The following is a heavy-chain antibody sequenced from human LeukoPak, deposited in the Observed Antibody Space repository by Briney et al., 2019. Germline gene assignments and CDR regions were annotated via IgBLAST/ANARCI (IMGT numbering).Heavy chain of an antibody. V-gene: IGHV4-31*03. CDR2: IYYSGST. J-gene: IGHJ4*02. D-gene: IGHD6-6*01. CDR3: ARESSSSCLDY. CDR1: GGSISSGGYY. Sequence: SQTLSLTCTVSGGSISSGGYYWSWIRPHPGKGLGWIGYIYYSGSTYYNSSLKSRVTISVDTSKNQFSLKLSSVTAADTAVYYCARESSSSCLDYWGQGTLVTVSS.